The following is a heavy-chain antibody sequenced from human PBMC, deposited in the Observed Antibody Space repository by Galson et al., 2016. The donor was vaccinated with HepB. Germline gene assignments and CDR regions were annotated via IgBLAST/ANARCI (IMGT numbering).Heavy chain of an antibody. CDR2: IKEDGSEK. CDR1: GFTFSNYA. CDR3: ARDRNYFAFYYYDVFDI. V-gene: IGHV3-7*03. Sequence: SLRLSCAASGFTFSNYAIHWVRQAPGKGLEWVANIKEDGSEKYYVDSVKGRFTVSRDNAKSSLFLQMNSLGAEDTAVYYCARDRNYFAFYYYDVFDIWGQGAMVTVSS. D-gene: IGHD3-22*01. J-gene: IGHJ3*02.